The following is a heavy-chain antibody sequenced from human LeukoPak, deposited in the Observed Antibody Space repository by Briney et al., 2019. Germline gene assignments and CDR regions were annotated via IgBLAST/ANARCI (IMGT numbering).Heavy chain of an antibody. J-gene: IGHJ3*02. Sequence: SQTLSLTCTVSGGSISSGDYYWSWIRQPPGKGLEWIGEINHSGSTNYNPSLKSRVTISVDTSKNQFSLKLSSVTAADTAVYYCARSVGSGWYLDTFDIWGQGTMVTVSS. CDR3: ARSVGSGWYLDTFDI. D-gene: IGHD6-19*01. CDR2: INHSGST. V-gene: IGHV4-30-4*08. CDR1: GGSISSGDYY.